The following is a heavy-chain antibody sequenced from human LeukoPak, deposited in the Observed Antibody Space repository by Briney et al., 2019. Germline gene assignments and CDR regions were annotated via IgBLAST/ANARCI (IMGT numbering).Heavy chain of an antibody. D-gene: IGHD1-26*01. J-gene: IGHJ5*02. CDR3: ARSGGELLSSWFDP. CDR2: IYYSGST. CDR1: GGSISSGGYY. V-gene: IGHV4-31*03. Sequence: SETLSLTCTVSGGSISSGGYYWSWIRQHPGKGLEWIGYIYYSGSTYYNPSLKSRVTISVDTSKNQFSLKLSSVTAADSAVYYLARSGGELLSSWFDPWGQGTLVTVSS.